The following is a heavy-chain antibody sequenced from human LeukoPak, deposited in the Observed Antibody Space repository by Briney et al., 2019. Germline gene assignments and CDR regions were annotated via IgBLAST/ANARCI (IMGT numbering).Heavy chain of an antibody. V-gene: IGHV4-30-4*08. CDR3: ARSLDYGDYVSRYYYMDV. CDR1: GGSISSGDYY. Sequence: SQTLSLTCTVSGGSISSGDYYWSWIRQPPGKGLEWIGYIYYSGSTYYNPSLKSRVTISVDTSKNQFSLKLSSVTAADTAVYYCARSLDYGDYVSRYYYMDVWGKGTTVTVSS. J-gene: IGHJ6*03. CDR2: IYYSGST. D-gene: IGHD4-17*01.